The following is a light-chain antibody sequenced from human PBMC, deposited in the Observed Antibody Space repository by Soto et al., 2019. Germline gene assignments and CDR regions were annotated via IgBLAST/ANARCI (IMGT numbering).Light chain of an antibody. CDR3: QQYWTNPLT. V-gene: IGKV4-1*01. CDR1: QSVLYSSYNKDF. Sequence: DIVMTQSPDYLAVSLGERATINCKSSQSVLYSSYNKDFVAGYQQKPGPPPKLLIYWASTREAGVPDRFSVGGSGTDFTLTISSLQAEDVAVYYCQQYWTNPLTFGGGTKVEI. CDR2: WAS. J-gene: IGKJ4*02.